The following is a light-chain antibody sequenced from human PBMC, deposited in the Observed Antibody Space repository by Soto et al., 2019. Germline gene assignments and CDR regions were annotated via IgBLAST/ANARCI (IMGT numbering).Light chain of an antibody. CDR3: QPYKSYSAA. J-gene: IGKJ1*01. CDR2: MSS. V-gene: IGKV1-5*03. Sequence: DIQMTQSPSTLSGSVGDRVTITCRASQTISSWLAWYQQKPGKAPKLLIYMSSTLKSVVPSRFSGSGSGTELTLTISSLQPDDFATYYCQPYKSYSAALGQGTKVDLK. CDR1: QTISSW.